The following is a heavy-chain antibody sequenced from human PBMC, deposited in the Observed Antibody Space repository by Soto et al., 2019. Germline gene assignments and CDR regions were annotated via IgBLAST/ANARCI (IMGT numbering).Heavy chain of an antibody. CDR1: GGSISSSSYY. J-gene: IGHJ4*02. V-gene: IGHV4-39*01. CDR2: IYYSGST. D-gene: IGHD6-6*01. Sequence: SETLSLTCTVSGGSISSSSYYLGWIRQPPGKGLEWVGSIYYSGSTYYNPSLKSRVTISVDASKNQFSLKLSSVTAADTAVYYCASRSVEYSSSPHVGRLEYWGKETLVPVS. CDR3: ASRSVEYSSSPHVGRLEY.